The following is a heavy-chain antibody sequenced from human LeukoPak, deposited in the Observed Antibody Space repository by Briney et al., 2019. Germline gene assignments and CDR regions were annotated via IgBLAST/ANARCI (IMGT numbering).Heavy chain of an antibody. CDR2: ISSSGSSI. V-gene: IGHV3-48*03. D-gene: IGHD6-13*01. CDR1: GFTFSTYE. J-gene: IGHJ6*03. Sequence: GGSLRLSCAASGFTFSTYEMNWVRQAPGKGLEWVSYISSSGSSIYYADSVKGRFTISRDNTKNTLYLKMNSLRTEDTAVYYCAKVEGSSWYYDYYYIDVWGKGTTVTISS. CDR3: AKVEGSSWYYDYYYIDV.